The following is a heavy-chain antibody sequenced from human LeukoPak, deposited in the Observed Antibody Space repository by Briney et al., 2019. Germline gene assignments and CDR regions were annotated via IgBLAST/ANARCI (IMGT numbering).Heavy chain of an antibody. V-gene: IGHV4-30-2*01. CDR1: GGSISSGGYS. CDR2: IYHSGST. Sequence: PSQTLSLTCAVSGGSISSGGYSWSWIRQPPGKGLEWIGYIYHSGSTYYNPSLKSRVTISVDTSKNQFSLKLSSVTAADTAVYYCARGRNYDILTGPPDPYYYYMDVWGKGTTVTVSS. CDR3: ARGRNYDILTGPPDPYYYYMDV. D-gene: IGHD3-9*01. J-gene: IGHJ6*03.